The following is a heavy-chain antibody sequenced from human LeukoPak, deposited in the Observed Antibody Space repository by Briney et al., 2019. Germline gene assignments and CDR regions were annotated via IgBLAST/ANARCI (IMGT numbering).Heavy chain of an antibody. D-gene: IGHD6-13*01. V-gene: IGHV5-51*01. CDR3: ARRPAAGMNWFDP. CDR2: IYPGDSDT. J-gene: IGHJ5*02. Sequence: GESLKISCKGSGYSFTSCWIGWVCQMPGKGLEWMGIIYPGDSDTRYSPSFQGQVTISADTSISTAYLQWSSLKASDTAMYYCARRPAAGMNWFDPWGQGTLVTVSS. CDR1: GYSFTSCW.